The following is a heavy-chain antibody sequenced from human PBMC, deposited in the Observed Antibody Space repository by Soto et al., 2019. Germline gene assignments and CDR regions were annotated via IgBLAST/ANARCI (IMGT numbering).Heavy chain of an antibody. CDR3: ARDSRNCNTIVYYFDY. J-gene: IGHJ4*02. Sequence: PSETLSRTCTVDGGSISSYYWSWIRQPPGKGLEWIGYIYYSGSTNYNPSLKSRVTISVDTSKNQFSLKLSSVTAADTAVYYCARDSRNCNTIVYYFDYCGQGTLVTVSS. D-gene: IGHD1-20*01. V-gene: IGHV4-59*01. CDR1: GGSISSYY. CDR2: IYYSGST.